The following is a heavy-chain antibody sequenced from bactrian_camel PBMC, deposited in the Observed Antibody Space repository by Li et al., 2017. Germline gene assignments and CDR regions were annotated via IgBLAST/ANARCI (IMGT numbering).Heavy chain of an antibody. D-gene: IGHD6*01. CDR1: RYTYKRNC. Sequence: HVQLVESGGGSVQAGGSLTLSCAAGRYTYKRNCMGWFRQRPGKDRDGVAVLWIGGAQTTYADSVKGRFTISRDSAKNTVYLQMNNLQPEDTATYYCAEGRGSRGEHCYSLNYWGQGTQVTVS. CDR2: LWIGGAQT. CDR3: AEGRGSRGEHCYSLNY. V-gene: IGHV3S1*01. J-gene: IGHJ4*01.